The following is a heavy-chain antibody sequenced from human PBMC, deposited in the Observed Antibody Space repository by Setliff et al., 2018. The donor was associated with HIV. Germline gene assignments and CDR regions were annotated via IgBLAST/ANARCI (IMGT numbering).Heavy chain of an antibody. D-gene: IGHD2-21*02. CDR2: THASGTT. CDR1: GGSISGDF. CDR3: ARQTATGTSATFDS. V-gene: IGHV4-4*07. Sequence: KPSETLSLTCTVSGGSISGDFWTWIRQPAGEGLEWIGRTHASGTTQCEPSLKNRCSMSIDTSKNQFSLKLSSVTAADTAVYYCARQTATGTSATFDSWGQGSLGTVSS. J-gene: IGHJ4*02.